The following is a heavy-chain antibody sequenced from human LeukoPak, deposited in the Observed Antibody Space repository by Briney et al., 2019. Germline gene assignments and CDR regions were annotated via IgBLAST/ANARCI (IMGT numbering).Heavy chain of an antibody. D-gene: IGHD4-17*01. CDR1: GYTFTGYY. Sequence: SVKVSCKASGYTFTGYYMHWVRQAPGQGLEWMGRIIPIFGTANYAQKSQGRVTITTDESTSTAYMELSSLRSEDTAVYYCARLMTTVTTGDYWGQGTLVTVSS. CDR3: ARLMTTVTTGDY. CDR2: IIPIFGTA. J-gene: IGHJ4*02. V-gene: IGHV1-69*05.